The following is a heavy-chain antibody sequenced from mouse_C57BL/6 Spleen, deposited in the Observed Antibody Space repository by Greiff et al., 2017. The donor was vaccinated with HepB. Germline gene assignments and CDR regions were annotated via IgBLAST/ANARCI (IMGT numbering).Heavy chain of an antibody. V-gene: IGHV5-17*01. J-gene: IGHJ4*01. Sequence: EVQGVESGGGLVKPGGSLKLSCAASGFTFSDYGMHWVRQAPEKGLEWVAYISSGSSTIYYADTVKGRFTISRDNAKNTLFLQMTSLRSEDTAMYYCARRDYGSSRYAMDYWGQGTSVTVSS. CDR1: GFTFSDYG. D-gene: IGHD1-1*01. CDR3: ARRDYGSSRYAMDY. CDR2: ISSGSSTI.